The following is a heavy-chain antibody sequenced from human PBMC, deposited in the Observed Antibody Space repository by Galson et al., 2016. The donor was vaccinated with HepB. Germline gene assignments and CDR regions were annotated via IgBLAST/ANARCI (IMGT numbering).Heavy chain of an antibody. D-gene: IGHD2-2*01. Sequence: SLRLSCAGSGFTFSNAWMNWVRQAPGKGLEWVGRIKRKAEVGTTDYAAPVKGRFIISRDDSKNTLYLQMNSLKTEDSAIYYCTTENDVLVPGAIVWYFDLWGRGTLVTVSS. J-gene: IGHJ2*01. CDR1: GFTFSNAW. V-gene: IGHV3-15*01. CDR2: IKRKAEVGTT. CDR3: TTENDVLVPGAIVWYFDL.